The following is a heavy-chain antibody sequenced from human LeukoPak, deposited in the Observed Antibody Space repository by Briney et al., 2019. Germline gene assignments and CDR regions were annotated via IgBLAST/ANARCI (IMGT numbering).Heavy chain of an antibody. D-gene: IGHD1-26*01. CDR3: AREEELLPSN. CDR1: GFTFSSYA. J-gene: IGHJ4*02. CDR2: ISYDGSNK. V-gene: IGHV3-30-3*01. Sequence: GRSLRLSCAASGFTFSSYAMHWVRQAPGKGLEWVAVISYDGSNKYYADSVKGRFTISRDNSKNTLYLQMNSLRAEDTAAYYCAREEELLPSNWGQGTLVTVSS.